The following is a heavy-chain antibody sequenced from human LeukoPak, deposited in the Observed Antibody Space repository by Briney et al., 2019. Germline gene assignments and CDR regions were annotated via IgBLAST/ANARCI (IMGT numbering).Heavy chain of an antibody. CDR3: ARDIGDYVWGSYHLRFDP. CDR2: ISSSGSTI. CDR1: GFTSSSYE. V-gene: IGHV3-48*03. D-gene: IGHD3-16*02. J-gene: IGHJ5*02. Sequence: GGSLRLSCAASGFTSSSYEMNWVRQAPGKGLEWVSYISSSGSTIYYADSVKGRFTISRDNAKNSLYLQMNSLRAEDTAVYYCARDIGDYVWGSYHLRFDPWGQGTLVTVSS.